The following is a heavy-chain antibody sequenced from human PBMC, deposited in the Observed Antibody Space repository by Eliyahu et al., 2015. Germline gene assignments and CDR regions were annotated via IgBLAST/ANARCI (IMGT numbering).Heavy chain of an antibody. V-gene: IGHV3-9*01. CDR3: AKDIAWTYFWGFDQ. D-gene: IGHD3-16*01. CDR2: ISYNKAFI. CDR1: GFTFEKYA. J-gene: IGHJ4*02. Sequence: VQLVESGGGVVQPGTSLRLSCVASGFTFEKYAMPWIRQVPGKGLEWVSGISYNKAFIGYADSVKGRFTISRDDAKNSLYLEMKSLRPGDTAIYYCAKDIAWTYFWGFDQWGQGTLLTVSS.